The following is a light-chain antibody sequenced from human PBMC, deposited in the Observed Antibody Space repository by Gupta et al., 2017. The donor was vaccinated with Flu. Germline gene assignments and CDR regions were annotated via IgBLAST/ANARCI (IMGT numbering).Light chain of an antibody. V-gene: IGKV3-20*01. CDR2: GAF. CDR3: QQGSSSPFT. Sequence: ENVLTQSPGTLSLSPGDARTLSCRASQSVSNNYLAWYQQKAGQPPRLLIYGAFNRATGLPDRFSGSGSGIDFTLTISRLEPEEFVLYYCQQGSSSPFTFGQGIKLEIK. CDR1: QSVSNNY. J-gene: IGKJ2*01.